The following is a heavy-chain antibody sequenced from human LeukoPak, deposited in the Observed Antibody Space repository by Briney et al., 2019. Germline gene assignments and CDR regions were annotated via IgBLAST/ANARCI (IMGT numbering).Heavy chain of an antibody. D-gene: IGHD3-10*01. CDR3: ARGYRRASGSYYNSRGDIDY. CDR1: GYTFTSYD. V-gene: IGHV1-8*01. Sequence: GASVKVSCKASGYTFTSYDINWLRQATGQGLEWMGWMNPNSGNTGYAQKFQGRVTMTRNTSISTAYMELSSLRSEDTAVYYCARGYRRASGSYYNSRGDIDYWGQGTLVTVPS. CDR2: MNPNSGNT. J-gene: IGHJ4*02.